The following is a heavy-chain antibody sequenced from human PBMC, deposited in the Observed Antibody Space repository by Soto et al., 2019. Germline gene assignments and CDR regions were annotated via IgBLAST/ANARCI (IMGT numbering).Heavy chain of an antibody. CDR2: IYYSGST. V-gene: IGHV4-39*01. CDR1: DGNIRCHGDC. D-gene: IGHD3-10*01. CDR3: ARRPRVWFGELGFDYYSVMDF. J-gene: IGHJ6*02. Sequence: ELKSHSYTVSDGNIRCHGDCWTRIRQPPGKGLEWIGNIYYSGSTYYNPSLKSRVTISVDTSKNQFSLKLSSVTAADTAVYYCARRPRVWFGELGFDYYSVMDFWVQRTTV.